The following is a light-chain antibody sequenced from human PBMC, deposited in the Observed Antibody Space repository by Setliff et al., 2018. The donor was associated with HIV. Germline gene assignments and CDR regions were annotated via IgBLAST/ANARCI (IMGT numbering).Light chain of an antibody. CDR2: EVS. CDR3: SSYTPSSTLLYF. Sequence: QSVLTQPASVSGSPGQSITISCTGASSDVGGYNYVSWYQQHPGKAPKLIIYEVSSRPSGVSNRFSGSKSGNTASLTISGLQAEDEAHYYCSSYTPSSTLLYFVGTGTKV. J-gene: IGLJ1*01. CDR1: SSDVGGYNY. V-gene: IGLV2-14*01.